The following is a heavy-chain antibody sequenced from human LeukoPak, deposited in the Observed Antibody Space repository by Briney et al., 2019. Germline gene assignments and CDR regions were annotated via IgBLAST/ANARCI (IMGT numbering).Heavy chain of an antibody. Sequence: SETLSLTCAVYGGSFSGYYWSWIRQPPGKGLEWIGEINHSGSTNYNPPLKSRVTISVDTSKNQFSLKLSFVTAADTAVYYCARAAENRLGAATDNWGQGTLVTVSS. CDR2: INHSGST. D-gene: IGHD6-13*01. CDR1: GGSFSGYY. V-gene: IGHV4-34*01. J-gene: IGHJ4*02. CDR3: ARAAENRLGAATDN.